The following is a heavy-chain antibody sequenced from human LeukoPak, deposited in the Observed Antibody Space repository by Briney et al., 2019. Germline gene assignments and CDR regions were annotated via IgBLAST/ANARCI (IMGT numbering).Heavy chain of an antibody. CDR2: IRYDGSNK. CDR1: GFTFSSYG. CDR3: AKPVDYYDADHAFDI. D-gene: IGHD3-22*01. V-gene: IGHV3-30*02. Sequence: GGSLRLSCAASGFTFSSYGMHWVRQAPGKGLEWVAFIRYDGSNKYYADSVKGRFTISRDNSKNTLYLQMNSLRAEDTAVYYYAKPVDYYDADHAFDIWGQGTMVTVSS. J-gene: IGHJ3*02.